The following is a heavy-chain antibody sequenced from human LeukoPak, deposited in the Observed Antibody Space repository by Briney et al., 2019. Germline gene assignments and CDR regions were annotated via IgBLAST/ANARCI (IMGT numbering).Heavy chain of an antibody. CDR2: ISYDGSNK. CDR1: GFTFSSYG. J-gene: IGHJ4*02. CDR3: AREGPWAKLDY. V-gene: IGHV3-30*03. Sequence: GRSLRLSCAASGFTFSSYGMHWVRQAPGKGLEWVAVISYDGSNKYYADSVKGRFTISRDNSKNTLYLQMNSLRAEDTAVYYCAREGPWAKLDYWGQGTLVTVSS.